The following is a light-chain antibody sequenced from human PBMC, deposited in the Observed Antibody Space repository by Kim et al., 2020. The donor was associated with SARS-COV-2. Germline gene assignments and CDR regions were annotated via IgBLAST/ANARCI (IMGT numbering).Light chain of an antibody. J-gene: IGLJ3*02. V-gene: IGLV3-21*04. CDR1: NMGSKS. CDR2: YDS. Sequence: APGKTARITCGGNNMGSKSVRWYQKKPGKAPVLVIYYDSDRPSGIPERFSGSNSGNTATLTISRVEAGDEADYYCQVWDSSSDHRVFGGGTQLTVL. CDR3: QVWDSSSDHRV.